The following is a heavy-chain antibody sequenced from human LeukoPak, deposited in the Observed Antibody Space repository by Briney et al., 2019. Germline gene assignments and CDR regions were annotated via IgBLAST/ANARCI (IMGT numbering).Heavy chain of an antibody. CDR1: GGSISSSSYY. J-gene: IGHJ5*02. CDR3: ARDVSGYAWFDP. Sequence: SETLSLTCTVSGGSISSSSYYWGWIRQPPGKGLEWIGSIYYSGSTYYNPSPKSRFTISVDTSKNQFSLKLSSVTAADTAVYYCARDVSGYAWFDPWGQGTLVTVSS. D-gene: IGHD3-22*01. CDR2: IYYSGST. V-gene: IGHV4-39*07.